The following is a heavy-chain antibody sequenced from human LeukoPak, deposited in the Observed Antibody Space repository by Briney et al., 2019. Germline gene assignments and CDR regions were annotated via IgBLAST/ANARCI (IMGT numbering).Heavy chain of an antibody. Sequence: PSETLSLTCAVSGDSISSRNWWSWVRQPPGKGLEWIGEIYHTGSTNYNPSLKSRATISVDKSKNQFSLNLSSVTAADTAVYYCARDRYGSGSYYTFDYWGQGTLVTVSS. D-gene: IGHD3-10*01. J-gene: IGHJ4*02. V-gene: IGHV4-4*02. CDR3: ARDRYGSGSYYTFDY. CDR1: GDSISSRNW. CDR2: IYHTGST.